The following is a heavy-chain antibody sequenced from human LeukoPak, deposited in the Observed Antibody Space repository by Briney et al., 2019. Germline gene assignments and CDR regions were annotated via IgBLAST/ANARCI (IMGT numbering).Heavy chain of an antibody. Sequence: GASVKGSCKASGYTFTSYGISWVRQAPGQGLEWMGWISAYNDNTYYAQRVQGRVTMTTDMYTTTAYMELKSLRYDDTAVYYCARDKGLGGKYYDYFYGMDAWGQGTTVTVSS. CDR3: ARDKGLGGKYYDYFYGMDA. J-gene: IGHJ6*02. CDR1: GYTFTSYG. V-gene: IGHV1-18*04. D-gene: IGHD1-1*01. CDR2: ISAYNDNT.